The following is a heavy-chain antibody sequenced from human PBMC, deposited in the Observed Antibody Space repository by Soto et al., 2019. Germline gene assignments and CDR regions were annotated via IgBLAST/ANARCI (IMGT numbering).Heavy chain of an antibody. Sequence: SETLSLTCTVSGGSISSYYWSWIRQPPGKGLEWIGYIYYSGSTNYNPSLKSRVTISVDTSKNQFSLKLSSVTAADTAVYYCARVSDYIWGSYPPRAPYYYYYYMDVWGKGTTVTVSS. CDR1: GGSISSYY. CDR3: ARVSDYIWGSYPPRAPYYYYYYMDV. D-gene: IGHD3-16*02. V-gene: IGHV4-59*01. J-gene: IGHJ6*03. CDR2: IYYSGST.